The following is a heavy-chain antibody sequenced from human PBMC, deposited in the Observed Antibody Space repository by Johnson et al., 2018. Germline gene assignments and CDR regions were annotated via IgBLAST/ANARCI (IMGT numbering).Heavy chain of an antibody. CDR2: IEGDASGT. CDR3: AKDFDRRNGIFDPFEI. V-gene: IGHV3-23*04. Sequence: VQLVESGGDLAQPGGSLRLSCAASGFTFGNYAMSWVRQAPGKGLEWVSSIEGDASGTYYADSVKGRFTISRDNSKNTLSLQMHTLRADHTAMYYCAKDFDRRNGIFDPFEIWGQGTMVTVSS. CDR1: GFTFGNYA. J-gene: IGHJ3*02. D-gene: IGHD2/OR15-2a*01.